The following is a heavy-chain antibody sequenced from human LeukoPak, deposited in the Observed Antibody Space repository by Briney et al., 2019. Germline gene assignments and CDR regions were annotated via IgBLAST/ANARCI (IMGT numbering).Heavy chain of an antibody. D-gene: IGHD2-15*01. CDR3: GNFLLLVGDD. CDR2: PSGSGTSI. J-gene: IGHJ4*02. CDR1: GFTFCTYT. V-gene: IGHV3-23*01. Sequence: RPAGTLCFNGAASGFTFCTYTMSWQAQAPGQELKWGLAPSGSGTSIDYEDSVKGRFTIARATSTNNVYLKMNSLKATDTANYDCGNFLLLVGDDGGQGTLVSVP.